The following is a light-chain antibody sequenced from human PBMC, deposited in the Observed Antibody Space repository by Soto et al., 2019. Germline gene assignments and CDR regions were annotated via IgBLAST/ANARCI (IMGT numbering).Light chain of an antibody. Sequence: QSVLTQPPSASGTPGQRVTISCSGSSSNIGSNYVYWYQQHPATAPQLLIYRNNQRPSGVPDRFSGSKSGTSASLAISGLRAEDEADYYCRARGDSQGCPVFGAGTKLTVL. CDR1: SSNIGSNY. V-gene: IGLV1-47*01. J-gene: IGLJ3*02. CDR3: RARGDSQGCPV. CDR2: RNN.